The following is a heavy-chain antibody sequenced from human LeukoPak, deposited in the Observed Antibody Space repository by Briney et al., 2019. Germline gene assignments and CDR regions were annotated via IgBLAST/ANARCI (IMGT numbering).Heavy chain of an antibody. CDR2: ISYDGSNK. V-gene: IGHV3-30*18. CDR3: AKELGLRYFDWLLPFGY. J-gene: IGHJ4*02. D-gene: IGHD3-9*01. Sequence: GGSPRLSCAASGFTFSSYGMHWVRQAPGKGLEWVAVISYDGSNKYYADSVKGRFTISRDNSKNTLYLQMNSLRAEDTAVYYCAKELGLRYFDWLLPFGYWGQGTLVTVSS. CDR1: GFTFSSYG.